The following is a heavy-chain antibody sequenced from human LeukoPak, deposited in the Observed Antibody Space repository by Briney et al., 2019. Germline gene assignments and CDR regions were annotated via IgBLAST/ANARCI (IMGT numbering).Heavy chain of an antibody. D-gene: IGHD1-14*01. CDR1: GLTFSTSG. Sequence: PGGSLRLSCTASGLTFSTSGFNWVRQAPGKGLEWVASIGPTGSDRYHADSIKGRLTISRDNANNFLYLQMYSLRAEDTAVYYCATETNGRHYDYWGQGTLLTVSS. CDR2: IGPTGSDR. J-gene: IGHJ4*02. V-gene: IGHV3-21*06. CDR3: ATETNGRHYDY.